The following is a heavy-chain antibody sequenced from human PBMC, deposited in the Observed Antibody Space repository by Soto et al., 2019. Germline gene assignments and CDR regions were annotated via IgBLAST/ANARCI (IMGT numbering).Heavy chain of an antibody. CDR3: ARDAIAVAGKDDY. Sequence: QVQLVESGGGVVQPGRSLRLSCAASVFTFSSYAMHWVRQAPGKGLEWVAVISYDGSNKYYADSVKGRFTISRDNSKNTLYLQMNSLRAEDTAVYYCARDAIAVAGKDDYWGQGTLVTVSS. CDR2: ISYDGSNK. CDR1: VFTFSSYA. J-gene: IGHJ4*02. V-gene: IGHV3-30-3*01. D-gene: IGHD6-19*01.